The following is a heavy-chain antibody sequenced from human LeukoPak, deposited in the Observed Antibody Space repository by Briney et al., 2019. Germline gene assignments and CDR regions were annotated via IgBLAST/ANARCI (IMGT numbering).Heavy chain of an antibody. V-gene: IGHV1-18*01. CDR2: ISAYNGNT. J-gene: IGHJ4*02. CDR3: ARTRGDSGFDY. D-gene: IGHD3-10*01. Sequence: VASVKVSCKASGYTFINYGISWVRQAPGQGLEWMGWISAYNGNTKYAQNFQDRVTMTTDTYTSTAYMELRSLISDDTAVYYCARTRGDSGFDYWGQGTLVTVSS. CDR1: GYTFINYG.